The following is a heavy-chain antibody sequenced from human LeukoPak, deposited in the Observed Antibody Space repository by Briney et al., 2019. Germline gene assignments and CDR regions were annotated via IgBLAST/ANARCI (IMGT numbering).Heavy chain of an antibody. CDR1: GFTFSSYS. D-gene: IGHD2-2*01. Sequence: GGSLRLSCAASGFTFSSYSMNWVRQAPGKGLEWVSYISSSSSTIYYADSVKGRFTISRDNAKNSLYLQMNSLRAEDTAVYYCARVALTPTIVVVPAAEHYYYMDVWGKGTTVTVSS. CDR2: ISSSSSTI. J-gene: IGHJ6*03. CDR3: ARVALTPTIVVVPAAEHYYYMDV. V-gene: IGHV3-48*04.